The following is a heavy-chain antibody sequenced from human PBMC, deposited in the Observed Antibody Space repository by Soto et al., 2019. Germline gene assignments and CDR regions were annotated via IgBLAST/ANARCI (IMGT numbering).Heavy chain of an antibody. V-gene: IGHV3-23*01. J-gene: IGHJ3*02. Sequence: PGGSLRLSCAASGFTFSSYAMSWVRQAPGKGLEWVSAISGSGGSTYYADSVKGRFTISRDNSKNTLYLQMNSLRAEDTAVYYCAKVLDFWSGYYSAFDIWGQGTMVTVSS. CDR3: AKVLDFWSGYYSAFDI. D-gene: IGHD3-3*01. CDR2: ISGSGGST. CDR1: GFTFSSYA.